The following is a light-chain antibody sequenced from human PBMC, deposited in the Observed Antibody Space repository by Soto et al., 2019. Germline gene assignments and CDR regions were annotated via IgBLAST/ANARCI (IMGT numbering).Light chain of an antibody. CDR1: RSNIASNF. CDR2: NDN. Sequence: QSVLTQPPSASETPGQRVTISCSGTRSNIASNFVYWYQQLPGTAPKLLIYNDNQRPSGVPDRFSGSKSGTSASLAISGLRSEDEADYYCASWDDSLTGYVFGTGTKLTV. J-gene: IGLJ1*01. CDR3: ASWDDSLTGYV. V-gene: IGLV1-47*02.